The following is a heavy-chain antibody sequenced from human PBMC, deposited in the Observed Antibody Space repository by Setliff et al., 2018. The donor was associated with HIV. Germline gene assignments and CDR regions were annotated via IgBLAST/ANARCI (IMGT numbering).Heavy chain of an antibody. J-gene: IGHJ4*02. D-gene: IGHD6-6*01. Sequence: PSETLSLTCTVSGGSISSSIYYWGWIRQPPGKGLEWIGFIYYSGSTYYYGGSTYYNPSLKSRVTISVDTSKNQFSLKLSSVTAADTAVYYCARHDTEYSSYPIDYWGQGNLVTAPQ. V-gene: IGHV4-39*01. CDR2: IYYSGSTYYYGGST. CDR3: ARHDTEYSSYPIDY. CDR1: GGSISSSIYY.